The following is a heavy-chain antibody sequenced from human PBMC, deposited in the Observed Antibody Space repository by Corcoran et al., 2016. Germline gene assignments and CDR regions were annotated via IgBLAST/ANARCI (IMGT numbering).Heavy chain of an antibody. CDR2: INPSGGRT. D-gene: IGHD5-12*01. CDR1: GYTFTSYY. J-gene: IGHJ6*02. CDR3: ARGARDGYNPYYYYGMDV. V-gene: IGHV1-46*03. Sequence: QVQLVQSGAEVKKPGASVKVSCKASGYTFTSYYMHWVRQAPGQGLEWMGIINPSGGRTSYTQKFQGSVTMTRDTSTSTVYMGLSSLRSEDTAVYACARGARDGYNPYYYYGMDVWGQGTTVTVSS.